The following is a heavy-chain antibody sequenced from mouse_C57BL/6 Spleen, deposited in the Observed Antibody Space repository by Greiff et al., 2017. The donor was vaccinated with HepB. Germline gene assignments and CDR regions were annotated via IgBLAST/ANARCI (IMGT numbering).Heavy chain of an antibody. CDR3: ARSRITTRYFDV. Sequence: QVQLQQPGPELVKPGASVKLSCKASGYTFTSYWMHWVKQRPGQGLEWIGNINPSNGGTNYNEKFKSKATLTVDKSSSTAYMQLSSLTSEDSAVYYCARSRITTRYFDVWGTGTTVTVSS. D-gene: IGHD1-1*01. V-gene: IGHV1-53*01. CDR1: GYTFTSYW. CDR2: INPSNGGT. J-gene: IGHJ1*03.